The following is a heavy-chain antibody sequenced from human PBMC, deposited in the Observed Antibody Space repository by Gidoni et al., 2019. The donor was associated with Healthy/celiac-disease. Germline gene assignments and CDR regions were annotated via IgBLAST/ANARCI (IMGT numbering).Heavy chain of an antibody. J-gene: IGHJ4*02. CDR2: IGTAGDT. CDR3: AREGHSSNKFDY. D-gene: IGHD6-13*01. CDR1: GFTFSSYD. Sequence: EVQLVESGGGLVQPGGSLRLSCAASGFTFSSYDMHWVRQATGKGLEWVSAIGTAGDTYYPGSVKGRFTISRENAKNSLYLQMNSLRAGDTAVYYCAREGHSSNKFDYWGQGTLVTVSS. V-gene: IGHV3-13*01.